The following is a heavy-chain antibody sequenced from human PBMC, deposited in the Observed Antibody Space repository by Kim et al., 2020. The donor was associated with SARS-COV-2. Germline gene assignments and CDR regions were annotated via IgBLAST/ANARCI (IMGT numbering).Heavy chain of an antibody. J-gene: IGHJ6*02. CDR3: ARRCSSTSCFLRYYYGMDV. V-gene: IGHV1-8*01. CDR2: MNPNSGNT. CDR1: GYTFTSYD. Sequence: ASVKVSCKASGYTFTSYDINWVRQATGQGLEWMGWMNPNSGNTGYAQKFQGRVTMTRNTSISTAYMELSSLRSEDTAVYYCARRCSSTSCFLRYYYGMDVWGQGTTVTVSS. D-gene: IGHD2-2*01.